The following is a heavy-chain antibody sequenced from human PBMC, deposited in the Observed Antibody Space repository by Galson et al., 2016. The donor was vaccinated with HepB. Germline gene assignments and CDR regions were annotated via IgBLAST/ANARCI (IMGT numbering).Heavy chain of an antibody. Sequence: SETLSLTCTVSGGSVSSVSHHWGWIRQPSGKGLEWIGSIHYSGKTYYSPSLVRRVAISIDTSMNHFSLTLSSVTAADTAVYYCAREYESSVDDWGQGTLVTVSS. J-gene: IGHJ4*02. V-gene: IGHV4-39*02. CDR1: GGSVSSVSHH. CDR2: IHYSGKT. CDR3: AREYESSVDD. D-gene: IGHD3-22*01.